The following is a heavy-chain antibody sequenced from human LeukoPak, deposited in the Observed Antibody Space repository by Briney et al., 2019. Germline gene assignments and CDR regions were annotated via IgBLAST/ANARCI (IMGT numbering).Heavy chain of an antibody. Sequence: GASVKVSCKASGYTFTGYYMHWVRQAPGQGLEWMGWISAYNGNTNYAQKLQGRVTMTTDTSTSTAYMELRSLRSDDTAVYYCARDFATTPLDYWGQGTLVTVSS. D-gene: IGHD1-1*01. J-gene: IGHJ4*02. CDR1: GYTFTGYY. CDR3: ARDFATTPLDY. V-gene: IGHV1-18*04. CDR2: ISAYNGNT.